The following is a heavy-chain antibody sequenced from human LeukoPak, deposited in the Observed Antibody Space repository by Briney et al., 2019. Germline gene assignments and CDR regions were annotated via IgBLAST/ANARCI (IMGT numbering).Heavy chain of an antibody. CDR1: GGTFSSYA. J-gene: IGHJ6*02. CDR3: ARDSCSSTSCYAGSYYYYGMDV. D-gene: IGHD2-2*01. V-gene: IGHV1-69*04. Sequence: SVKVSCKASGGTFSSYAISWVRQAPGQGLEWMGRIIPILGIANYAQKFQGRVTITADKSTSTAYMELSSLRSEDTAVYYCARDSCSSTSCYAGSYYYYGMDVWGQGTTVTVS. CDR2: IIPILGIA.